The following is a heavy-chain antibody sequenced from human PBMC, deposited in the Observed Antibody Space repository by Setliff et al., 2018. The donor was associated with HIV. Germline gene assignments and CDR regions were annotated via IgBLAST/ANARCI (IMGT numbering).Heavy chain of an antibody. CDR3: ARGRSCSSSSCFLVYYYYYGMDV. CDR1: GGSMNSHY. Sequence: PSETLSLTCSVFGGSMNSHYWSWIRQPPGKGLEWIGLIYYTGIPTYNTSLKSRVTISVDTSKNQFSLRLSSVTAADTAVYYCARGRSCSSSSCFLVYYYYYGMDVWGHGSTVTVSS. D-gene: IGHD2-2*01. CDR2: IYYTGIP. J-gene: IGHJ6*02. V-gene: IGHV4-59*11.